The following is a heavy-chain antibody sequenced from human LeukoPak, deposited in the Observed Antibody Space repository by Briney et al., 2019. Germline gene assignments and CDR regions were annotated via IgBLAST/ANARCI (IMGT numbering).Heavy chain of an antibody. CDR3: ARLRSGGHHSFDY. Sequence: KPSETLSLTCTVSGGALSSYYWNWIRQSPGKGLEWIGYISYSGSTNNNPSLKSRVTISVDTSKNQFSLKLNSVTAADTAVYYCARLRSGGHHSFDYWGQGTLVTVSS. CDR1: GGALSSYY. V-gene: IGHV4-59*08. CDR2: ISYSGST. J-gene: IGHJ4*02. D-gene: IGHD3-3*01.